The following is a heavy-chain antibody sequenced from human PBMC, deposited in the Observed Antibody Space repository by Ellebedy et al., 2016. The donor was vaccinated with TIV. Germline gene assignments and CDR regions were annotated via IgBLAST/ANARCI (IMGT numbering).Heavy chain of an antibody. CDR2: IGAAGDT. D-gene: IGHD1-14*01. J-gene: IGHJ4*02. Sequence: ESLKISCAASGFTFSSYDMHWVRQGSGNGLEWVSSIGAAGDTYYAGFVKGRVAISRANAKNSLYLQLNNVRVGDTAVYYCARATAGFDYWGQGTLVTVSS. V-gene: IGHV3-13*01. CDR1: GFTFSSYD. CDR3: ARATAGFDY.